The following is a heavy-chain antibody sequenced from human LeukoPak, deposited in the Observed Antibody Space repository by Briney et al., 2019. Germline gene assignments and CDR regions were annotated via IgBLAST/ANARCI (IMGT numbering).Heavy chain of an antibody. Sequence: SETLSLTCTVSGGSISSSSYYWGWIRQPPGKGLEWIGSIYYSGSTYYNPSLKSRVTISVDTSKNQFSLKLSSVTAADTAVYYCARVARRGIAAAGTFDYWGQGTLATVSS. CDR1: GGSISSSSYY. D-gene: IGHD6-13*01. V-gene: IGHV4-39*01. J-gene: IGHJ4*02. CDR2: IYYSGST. CDR3: ARVARRGIAAAGTFDY.